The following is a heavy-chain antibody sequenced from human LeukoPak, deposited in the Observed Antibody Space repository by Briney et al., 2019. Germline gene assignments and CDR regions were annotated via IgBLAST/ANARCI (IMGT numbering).Heavy chain of an antibody. Sequence: GGSLRLSCAASGFTFSSYWMHWVRQAPGKGLVWVSRINSDGSSTSYADSVKGRFTISRDNAKNTLYLQMNSLRAEDTAVYYCAKDHAGTTYYYYMDVWGKGTTVTVSS. D-gene: IGHD1-7*01. CDR3: AKDHAGTTYYYYMDV. CDR2: INSDGSST. J-gene: IGHJ6*03. CDR1: GFTFSSYW. V-gene: IGHV3-74*01.